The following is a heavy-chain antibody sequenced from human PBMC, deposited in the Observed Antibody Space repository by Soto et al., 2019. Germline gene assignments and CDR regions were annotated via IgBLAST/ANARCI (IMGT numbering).Heavy chain of an antibody. CDR1: GFTFSSYG. CDR2: ISYDGSNK. D-gene: IGHD2-15*01. CDR3: AKDHAVRSGHDC. V-gene: IGHV3-30*18. Sequence: PGGSLRLSCAASGFTFSSYGMHWVRQAPGKGLEWLAVISYDGSNKYYADSVKGRFTISRDNSKNTLYLQMNSLRAEDTAVYYCAKDHAVRSGHDCCGQGAIVTVSS. J-gene: IGHJ4*02.